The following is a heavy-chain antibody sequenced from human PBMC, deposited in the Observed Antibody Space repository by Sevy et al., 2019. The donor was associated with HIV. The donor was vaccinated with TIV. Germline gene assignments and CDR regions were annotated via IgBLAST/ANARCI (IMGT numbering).Heavy chain of an antibody. J-gene: IGHJ4*02. CDR2: LSFGCGKI. CDR1: GFAFYDYS. V-gene: IGHV3-23*01. D-gene: IGHD2-8*01. Sequence: GGSLRLSCAASGFAFYDYSMSWIRQAPGKGLEWVATLSFGCGKINYANSVKGRFTISRDNSKNSFYVQMDNLRVEDTALYYCAREGCTRPHDYWGQGTPVTVSS. CDR3: AREGCTRPHDY.